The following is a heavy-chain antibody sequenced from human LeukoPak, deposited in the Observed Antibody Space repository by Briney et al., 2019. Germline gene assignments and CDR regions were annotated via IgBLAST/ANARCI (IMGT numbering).Heavy chain of an antibody. D-gene: IGHD2/OR15-2a*01. CDR3: ARANYLSGYFDY. V-gene: IGHV4-59*01. J-gene: IGHJ4*02. Sequence: SRVTISVDTSKNQFSLKLSSVTAADTAVYYCARANYLSGYFDYWGQGTLVTVSS.